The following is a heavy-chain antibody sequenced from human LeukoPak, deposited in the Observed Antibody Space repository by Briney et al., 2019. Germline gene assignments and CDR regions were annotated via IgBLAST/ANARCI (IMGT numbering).Heavy chain of an antibody. CDR2: IKQDGSEK. Sequence: PGGSLRLSCAASGLTFSSYWMSWVRQAPGKGLEWVANIKQDGSEKYYVDSVKGRFTISRDNAKNSLYLQMNSLRAEDTAVYYCARDVRMVRGGDIDYWGQGTLVTVSS. CDR1: GLTFSSYW. D-gene: IGHD3-10*01. V-gene: IGHV3-7*01. J-gene: IGHJ4*02. CDR3: ARDVRMVRGGDIDY.